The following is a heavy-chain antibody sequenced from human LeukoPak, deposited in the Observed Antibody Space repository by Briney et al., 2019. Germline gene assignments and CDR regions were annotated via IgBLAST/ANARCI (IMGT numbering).Heavy chain of an antibody. V-gene: IGHV3-23*01. CDR3: ADHYYGSGTNVFDI. CDR2: VSGSGGST. J-gene: IGHJ3*02. Sequence: GGSLRLSCAASGFTFSRYWMSWVRQAPGKGLEWVSTVSGSGGSTNYADSVKGRFTISRDNSKNTLYLQMNSLRAEDTALYYCADHYYGSGTNVFDIWGQGTMVTVSS. CDR1: GFTFSRYW. D-gene: IGHD3-10*01.